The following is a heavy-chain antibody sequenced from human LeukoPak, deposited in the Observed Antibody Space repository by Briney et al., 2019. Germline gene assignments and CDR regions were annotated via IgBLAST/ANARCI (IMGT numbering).Heavy chain of an antibody. CDR3: ALVRYCGSTSCFLDY. J-gene: IGHJ4*02. CDR2: IIPIFGTA. Sequence: SVKVSCKPSGGTFSSYAISWVRQAPGQGLEWMGGIIPIFGTANYAQKFQGRVTITADESTSTAYMELSSLRSEDTAVYYCALVRYCGSTSCFLDYWGQGTLVTVSS. D-gene: IGHD2-2*01. V-gene: IGHV1-69*13. CDR1: GGTFSSYA.